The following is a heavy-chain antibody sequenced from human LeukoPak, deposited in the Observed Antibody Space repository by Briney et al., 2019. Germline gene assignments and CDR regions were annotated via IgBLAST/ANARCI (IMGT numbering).Heavy chain of an antibody. CDR3: ARVRAYDSSGYVLAY. J-gene: IGHJ4*02. Sequence: PGGSLRLSCAASGFTFSSYSMNWVRQAPGKGLELVSSISSSSSYIYYADSVKGRFTISRDNAKNSLYLQMNSLRAEDTAVYYCARVRAYDSSGYVLAYWGQGTLVTVSS. V-gene: IGHV3-21*01. CDR1: GFTFSSYS. CDR2: ISSSSSYI. D-gene: IGHD3-22*01.